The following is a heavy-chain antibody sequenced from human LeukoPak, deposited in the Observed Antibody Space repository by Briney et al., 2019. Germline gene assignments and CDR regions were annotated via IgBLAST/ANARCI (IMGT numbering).Heavy chain of an antibody. CDR2: MSYDGSNK. CDR3: AEYSRGSFDY. J-gene: IGHJ4*02. Sequence: GRSLRLSCAASGFTFSSYAMHWGRQAPGKGLEWVAVMSYDGSNKYYADSAKGRFTISRDNSKNTLYLQMNSLRAEDTAVYYWAEYSRGSFDYWGQGTLVTVSS. D-gene: IGHD6-25*01. V-gene: IGHV3-30-3*01. CDR1: GFTFSSYA.